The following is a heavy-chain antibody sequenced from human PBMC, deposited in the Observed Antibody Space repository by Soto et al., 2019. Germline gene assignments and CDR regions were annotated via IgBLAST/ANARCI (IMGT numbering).Heavy chain of an antibody. D-gene: IGHD3-3*01. V-gene: IGHV3-9*01. CDR2: ISWNSGTK. CDR3: ARVTRFGYGFWYYYGMDV. CDR1: GFTFDDYA. J-gene: IGHJ6*02. Sequence: PGGSLRLSCAASGFTFDDYAMHWVRQAPGKGLEWVSGISWNSGTKGYADSVKGRFTISRDNAKNSLYLQMSGLRSEDTAVYYCARVTRFGYGFWYYYGMDVWGQGTTVTVSS.